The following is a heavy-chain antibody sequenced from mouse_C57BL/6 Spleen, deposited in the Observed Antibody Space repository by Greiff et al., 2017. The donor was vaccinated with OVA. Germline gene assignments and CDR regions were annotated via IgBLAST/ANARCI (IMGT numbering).Heavy chain of an antibody. V-gene: IGHV1-15*01. CDR3: TMPTYDEGAY. D-gene: IGHD2-12*01. CDR1: GYTFTDYD. J-gene: IGHJ3*01. Sequence: VQLQESGAELVRPGASVTLSCKASGYTFTDYDMHWVKQTPVHGLEWIGAIDPETGGTAYNQKFKGKAILTADKSSSTAYMELRSLTSEDSAVYYCTMPTYDEGAYWGQGTLVTVSA. CDR2: IDPETGGT.